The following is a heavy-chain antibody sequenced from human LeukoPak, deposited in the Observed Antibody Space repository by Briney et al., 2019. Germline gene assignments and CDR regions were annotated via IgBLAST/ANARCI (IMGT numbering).Heavy chain of an antibody. D-gene: IGHD3-3*01. J-gene: IGHJ2*01. CDR1: GGSISSYY. CDR3: ARREVFGYWYFDL. CDR2: IYYSGST. Sequence: PSETLSLTCTVSGGSISSYYWSWIRQPPGKGLEGIGYIYYSGSTNYNPSLKSRVTISVDTSKNQFSLKLSSVTAADTAVYYCARREVFGYWYFDLWGRGTLVTVSS. V-gene: IGHV4-59*01.